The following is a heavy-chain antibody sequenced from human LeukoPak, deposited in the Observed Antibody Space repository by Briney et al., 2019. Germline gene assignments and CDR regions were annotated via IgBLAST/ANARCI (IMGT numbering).Heavy chain of an antibody. D-gene: IGHD1/OR15-1a*01. CDR2: IAGDGGRT. J-gene: IGHJ4*02. CDR3: AKDEKPDAKWNIDY. CDR1: GFSFSTYT. Sequence: GGSLRLSCAASGFSFSTYTMSGVRQAPGKGLEWVSGIAGDGGRTVYADSAKGRFTISRNNSKNTVWLQMNSMRAEDMAVYYCAKDEKPDAKWNIDYWGQGTLVTVSS. V-gene: IGHV3-23*01.